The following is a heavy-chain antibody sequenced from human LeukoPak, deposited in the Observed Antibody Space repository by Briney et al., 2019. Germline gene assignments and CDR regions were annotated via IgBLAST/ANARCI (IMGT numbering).Heavy chain of an antibody. D-gene: IGHD3-10*01. Sequence: GASVKVSCKASGYTFTSYYMHWVRQAPGQGLEWMGIINPSGGSTSYAQKFQGRVTITADESTSTAYMELSSLRSEDTAVYYCARDLGYRKRKITMVRGVIPYYFDYWGQGTLVTVSS. CDR3: ARDLGYRKRKITMVRGVIPYYFDY. CDR2: INPSGGST. V-gene: IGHV1-46*01. CDR1: GYTFTSYY. J-gene: IGHJ4*02.